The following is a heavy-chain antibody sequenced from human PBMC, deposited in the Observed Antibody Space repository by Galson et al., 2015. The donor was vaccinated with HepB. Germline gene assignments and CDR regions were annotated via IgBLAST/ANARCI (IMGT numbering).Heavy chain of an antibody. Sequence: SLRLSCAASGFTFSSHAMSWVRQAPGKGLEWVSGISGSGGSTHRADSVKGRFTISRDNSKNTLYLQMNSLRVEVTAVYYCAKDIIPTAGERRGYFDHWGQGALVTVSS. J-gene: IGHJ4*02. CDR2: ISGSGGST. V-gene: IGHV3-23*01. CDR3: AKDIIPTAGERRGYFDH. D-gene: IGHD7-27*01. CDR1: GFTFSSHA.